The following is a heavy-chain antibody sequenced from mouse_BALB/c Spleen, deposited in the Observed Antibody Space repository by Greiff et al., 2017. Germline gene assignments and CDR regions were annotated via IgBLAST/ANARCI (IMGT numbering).Heavy chain of an antibody. CDR3: ARKYGNLDYYAMDY. D-gene: IGHD2-10*02. Sequence: VKLVESGAELARPGASVKLSCKASGYTFTSYWMQWVKQRPGQGLEWIGAIYPGDGDTRYTQKFKGKATLTADKSSSTAYMQLSSLASEDSAVYYCARKYGNLDYYAMDYWGQGTSVTVSS. J-gene: IGHJ4*01. CDR2: IYPGDGDT. CDR1: GYTFTSYW. V-gene: IGHV1-87*01.